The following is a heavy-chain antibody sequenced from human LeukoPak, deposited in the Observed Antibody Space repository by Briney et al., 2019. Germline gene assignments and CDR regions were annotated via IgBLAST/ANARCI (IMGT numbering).Heavy chain of an antibody. CDR2: IRSKDYGGTT. CDR1: GFTFVDYA. CDR3: TRDSSGPDAFDI. V-gene: IGHV3-49*04. D-gene: IGHD6-19*01. J-gene: IGHJ3*02. Sequence: GRSLRLSRTASGFTFVDYAMSWVRQAPGKGLEWVGFIRSKDYGGTTEYAASVKGRFTISRDDSKSIAYLQMNSLKTEDTAVYYCTRDSSGPDAFDIWGQGTMVTVSS.